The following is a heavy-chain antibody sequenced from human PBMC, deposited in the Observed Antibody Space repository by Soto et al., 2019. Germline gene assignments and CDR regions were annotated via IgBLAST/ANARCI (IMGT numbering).Heavy chain of an antibody. J-gene: IGHJ3*02. V-gene: IGHV1-2*02. CDR2: INTNSGGT. CDR3: ARDYSSSPLEAFDI. Sequence: ASVKVSCKASGYTFTGYYMHWVRQAPGQGLEWMGWINTNSGGTNYAQKFQGRVTMTRDTSISTAYMELSRLRSEDTAVYYCARDYSSSPLEAFDIWGQGTMVTVSS. CDR1: GYTFTGYY. D-gene: IGHD6-6*01.